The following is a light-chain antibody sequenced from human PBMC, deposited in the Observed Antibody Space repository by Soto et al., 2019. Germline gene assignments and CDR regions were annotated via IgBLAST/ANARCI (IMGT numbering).Light chain of an antibody. CDR1: QTTNTW. CDR2: DAS. J-gene: IGKJ2*01. Sequence: DIQMTQFPSTLSASVGDRVTITCRASQTTNTWLAWYQQKPGTAPKPLIYDASSLEGGVPSRFSASGSGTEFTLTISSLQPDDLATYYCQQYISYPYTFGQGTKVEIK. CDR3: QQYISYPYT. V-gene: IGKV1-5*01.